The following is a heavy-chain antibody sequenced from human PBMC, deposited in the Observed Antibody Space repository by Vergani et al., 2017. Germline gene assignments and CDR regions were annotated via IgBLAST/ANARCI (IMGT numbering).Heavy chain of an antibody. CDR3: ARDPPHPGATSYYYGMDV. CDR1: GFTFSSYA. CDR2: ISGSGGST. Sequence: EVQLLESGGGLVQPGGSLRLSCAASGFTFSSYAMSWVRQAPGKGLEWVSAISGSGGSTYYADSVKGRFTISRDNSKNTLYLQMNSLRAEDTAVYYCARDPPHPGATSYYYGMDVWGQGTTVTVSS. V-gene: IGHV3-23*01. J-gene: IGHJ6*02.